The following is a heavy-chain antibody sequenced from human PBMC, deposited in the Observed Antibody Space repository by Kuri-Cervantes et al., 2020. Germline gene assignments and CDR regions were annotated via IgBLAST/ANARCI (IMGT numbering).Heavy chain of an antibody. CDR1: GFPFSSYW. Sequence: GESLKISCAASGFPFSSYWMSWVRQAPGKGLEWVANIKQDGSETYYVDSVKGRSTISRDNAKNSLYLQMNSLRADDTAVYYCARDQGDEGSTTYYYYGMDVWGQGTTVTVSS. D-gene: IGHD6-13*01. V-gene: IGHV3-7*01. CDR3: ARDQGDEGSTTYYYYGMDV. J-gene: IGHJ6*02. CDR2: IKQDGSET.